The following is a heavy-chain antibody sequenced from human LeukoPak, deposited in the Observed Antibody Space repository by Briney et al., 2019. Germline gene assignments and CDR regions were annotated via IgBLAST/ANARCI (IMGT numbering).Heavy chain of an antibody. CDR2: FDPEDGET. D-gene: IGHD6-6*01. Sequence: ASVKVSCKVSGYTLTELSMHWVRQAPGKGLEWMGGFDPEDGETIYAQKVQGRVTMTTDTSTSTAYMELRSLRSDDTAVYYCARDGIAARTSGMDVWGQGTTVTVSS. CDR1: GYTLTELS. CDR3: ARDGIAARTSGMDV. J-gene: IGHJ6*02. V-gene: IGHV1-24*01.